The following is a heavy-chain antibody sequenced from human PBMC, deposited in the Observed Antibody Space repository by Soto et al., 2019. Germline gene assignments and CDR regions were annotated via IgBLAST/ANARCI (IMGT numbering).Heavy chain of an antibody. CDR1: GFTFSGYE. CDR2: ISSSGDTI. CDR3: AREPYYYDSSGYPGYFDY. J-gene: IGHJ4*02. Sequence: GGALRLKCAASGFTFSGYEMNWVRQAPGKGLEWVSYISSSGDTIYSADSVKGRFTISRDNAKNSLYLQMDSLRVEDTAVYYCAREPYYYDSSGYPGYFDYWGQGTLVTVSS. V-gene: IGHV3-48*03. D-gene: IGHD3-22*01.